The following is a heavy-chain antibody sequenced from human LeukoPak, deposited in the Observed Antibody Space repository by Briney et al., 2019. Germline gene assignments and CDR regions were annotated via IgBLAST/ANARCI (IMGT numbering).Heavy chain of an antibody. Sequence: PGGSLRLSCAASGFTFSNYGMNWVRQAPGKGLEWVSYIDRSAGSVYYADSVKGRFTISRDNAKNSLYLEMSSLRAEDTALYYCARDSYDSSGYYSFDHWGQGTLVTVSS. CDR3: ARDSYDSSGYYSFDH. CDR1: GFTFSNYG. CDR2: IDRSAGSV. D-gene: IGHD3-22*01. J-gene: IGHJ4*02. V-gene: IGHV3-48*04.